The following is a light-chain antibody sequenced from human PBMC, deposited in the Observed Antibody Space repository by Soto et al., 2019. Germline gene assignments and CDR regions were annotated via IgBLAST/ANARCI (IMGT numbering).Light chain of an antibody. CDR3: RQWGSSPGVT. V-gene: IGKV3-20*01. Sequence: EIVLTQSPGTLSLSPGERATLSCRASQSINNRYLAWYQQKPGQAPRLLIYGASSRATGIPDRFSGSGSGTDVTLTISRLEPEDFGGYYGRQWGSSPGVTFGPGTKVDMK. CDR1: QSINNRY. CDR2: GAS. J-gene: IGKJ3*01.